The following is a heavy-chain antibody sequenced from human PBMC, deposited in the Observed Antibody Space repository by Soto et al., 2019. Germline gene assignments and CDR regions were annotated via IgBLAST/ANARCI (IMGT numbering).Heavy chain of an antibody. Sequence: GGSLRLSCTASGFTFSHYGIHWVRQAPGKGLEWLAVISYDGSNKHYADSVKGRFTVSRDNSKNTLYLQMNSLRAEDTAVYFWARYSGKYQGPIDYWGQGTPVTVSS. V-gene: IGHV3-30*03. CDR2: ISYDGSNK. D-gene: IGHD1-26*01. CDR1: GFTFSHYG. J-gene: IGHJ4*02. CDR3: ARYSGKYQGPIDY.